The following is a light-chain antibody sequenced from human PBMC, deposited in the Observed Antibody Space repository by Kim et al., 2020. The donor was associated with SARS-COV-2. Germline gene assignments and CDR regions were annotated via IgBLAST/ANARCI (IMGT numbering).Light chain of an antibody. Sequence: QSVLTQPPSASGTPGQRVTISCSGSSSNIGINIVNWYQQVPGTAPKFLISTDNQRPSGVPDRFSASKSGTSASLAISGLQSEDEADYYCAAWDDSLNGLVFGVATQLTVL. CDR1: SSNIGINI. CDR2: TDN. V-gene: IGLV1-44*01. J-gene: IGLJ3*02. CDR3: AAWDDSLNGLV.